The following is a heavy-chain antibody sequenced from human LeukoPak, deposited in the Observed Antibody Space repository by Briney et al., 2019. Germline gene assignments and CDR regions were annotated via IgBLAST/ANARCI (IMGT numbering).Heavy chain of an antibody. CDR2: ISAYNGNT. CDR1: GYTFTSYG. V-gene: IGHV1-18*01. CDR3: ARGPLGRGWYYFDY. J-gene: IGHJ4*02. D-gene: IGHD6-19*01. Sequence: ASVTVSCKASGYTFTSYGISWVRQAPGQGLERMGWISAYNGNTNYAQKLQGRVAMTTDTSTSTAYMELRSLRSDDTAVYYCARGPLGRGWYYFDYWGQGTLVTVSS.